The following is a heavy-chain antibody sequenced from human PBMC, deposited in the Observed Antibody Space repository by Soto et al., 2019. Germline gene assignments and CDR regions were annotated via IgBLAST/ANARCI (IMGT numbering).Heavy chain of an antibody. CDR3: ASDRWDCSGGSCYRWFDP. J-gene: IGHJ5*02. Sequence: ASVKVSCKASGYTFTSYAMHWVRQAPGQRLEWMGWINAGNGNTKYSQKFQGRVTITRDTSASTAYMELSSLRSEDTAVYYCASDRWDCSGGSCYRWFDPWGQGTLVTVSS. D-gene: IGHD2-15*01. CDR2: INAGNGNT. V-gene: IGHV1-3*01. CDR1: GYTFTSYA.